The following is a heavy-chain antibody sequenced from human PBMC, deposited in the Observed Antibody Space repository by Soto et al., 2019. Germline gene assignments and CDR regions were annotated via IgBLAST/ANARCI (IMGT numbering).Heavy chain of an antibody. CDR2: IYWDDDK. D-gene: IGHD6-19*01. CDR3: AHNVVAGVGYYFDY. Sequence: QITLKESGPTLVKPTQTLTLTCTFSGFSLSSTRVAVGWIRQPPGKALEWLALIYWDDDKRYSPFLKSRLTITKDTSKNQVVLTMTNMDPVDTATYYCAHNVVAGVGYYFDYWGQGTLVTVSS. CDR1: GFSLSSTRVA. J-gene: IGHJ4*02. V-gene: IGHV2-5*02.